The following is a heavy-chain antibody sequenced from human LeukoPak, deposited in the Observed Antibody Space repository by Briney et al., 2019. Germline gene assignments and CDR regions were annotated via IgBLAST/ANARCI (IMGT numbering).Heavy chain of an antibody. D-gene: IGHD4-17*01. V-gene: IGHV1-69*05. CDR1: GGTFSSYA. CDR3: ARDLRSDYMSFDI. CDR2: IFPIFGTA. J-gene: IGHJ3*02. Sequence: SVKVSCKASGGTFSSYAISWVRQAPGQGLEWMGRIFPIFGTANYAQKFQGRVTITTDESTSTAYMELSSLRSEDTAVYYYARDLRSDYMSFDIWGQGTMVTVSS.